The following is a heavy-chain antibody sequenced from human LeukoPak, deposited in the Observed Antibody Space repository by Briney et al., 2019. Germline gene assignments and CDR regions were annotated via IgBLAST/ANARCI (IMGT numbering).Heavy chain of an antibody. D-gene: IGHD1-14*01. CDR3: ARGVWSSRNAFDI. Sequence: GGSLRLSCAASGFTFSDYYMSWIRQAPGKGLEWVANIKPDATEKHYVDSVRGRFTISRDNAQNSLSLEMSSLRAEDTAVYYCARGVWSSRNAFDIWGQGTMVTVSS. V-gene: IGHV3-7*01. CDR2: IKPDATEK. J-gene: IGHJ3*02. CDR1: GFTFSDYY.